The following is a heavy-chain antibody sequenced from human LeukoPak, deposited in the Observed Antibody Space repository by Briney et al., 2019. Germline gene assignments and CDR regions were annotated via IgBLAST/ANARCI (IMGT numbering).Heavy chain of an antibody. J-gene: IGHJ3*02. CDR3: ARRSYCGGDCYGSDAFDI. CDR2: ISSSSTYL. D-gene: IGHD2-21*02. CDR1: GFTLSPYT. Sequence: GGSLRPSCAASGFTLSPYTMNWVRQAPGKGLEWVSSISSSSTYLDYADSLKGRFTISRDNAKNSLYLQMNSLRAEDTAVYYCARRSYCGGDCYGSDAFDIWGQGTMVTVSS. V-gene: IGHV3-21*01.